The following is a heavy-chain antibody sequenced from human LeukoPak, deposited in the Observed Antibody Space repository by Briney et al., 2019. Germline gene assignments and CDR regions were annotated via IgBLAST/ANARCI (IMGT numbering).Heavy chain of an antibody. D-gene: IGHD2-2*02. CDR1: GYSISSGYY. V-gene: IGHV4-38-2*02. CDR2: IYHSGST. J-gene: IGHJ5*02. Sequence: PSETLSLTCTVSGYSISSGYYWGWIRPPPGKGLEWIGSIYHSGSTYYNPSLKSRVTISVDTSKNQFSLKLSSVTAADTAVYYCARAGLGYCSSTSCYTIGFWFDPWGQGTLVTVSS. CDR3: ARAGLGYCSSTSCYTIGFWFDP.